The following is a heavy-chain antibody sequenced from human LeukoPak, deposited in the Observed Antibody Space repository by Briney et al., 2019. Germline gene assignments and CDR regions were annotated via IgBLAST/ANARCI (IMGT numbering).Heavy chain of an antibody. J-gene: IGHJ4*02. Sequence: GGSLRLSCAASGFTFGSYWMSWVRQAPGKGLEWVANIKQDGSEKYYVDSVKGRFTISRDNAKNSLYLQMNSLRAEDTAVYYCAREGLTGTDYWGQGTLVTVSS. V-gene: IGHV3-7*01. D-gene: IGHD1-20*01. CDR1: GFTFGSYW. CDR2: IKQDGSEK. CDR3: AREGLTGTDY.